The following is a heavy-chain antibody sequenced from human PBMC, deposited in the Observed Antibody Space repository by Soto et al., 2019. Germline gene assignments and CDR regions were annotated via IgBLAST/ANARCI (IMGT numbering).Heavy chain of an antibody. V-gene: IGHV4-59*01. CDR1: GGSISSYY. J-gene: IGHJ4*02. D-gene: IGHD1-1*01. Sequence: PSETLSLTCTVSGGSISSYYWSWIRQPPGKGLEWIGYIYYSGSTNYNPSLKSRVTISVDTSKNQFSLKLSSVTAADTAVYYCARVAGGWNDYWGQGTLVTVSS. CDR2: IYYSGST. CDR3: ARVAGGWNDY.